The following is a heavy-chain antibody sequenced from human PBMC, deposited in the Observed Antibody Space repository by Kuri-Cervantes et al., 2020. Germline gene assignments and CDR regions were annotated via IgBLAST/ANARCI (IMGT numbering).Heavy chain of an antibody. CDR1: GYTFTGYY. CDR2: ISPNSGGT. Sequence: ASVKVSCKASGYTFTGYYIHWVRQAPGQGLEWMGWISPNSGGTHYAQSLQGRVSMSTDTSINTAYMELRSLRSDDTAVYYCARVGDGYNYVHYYYYGMDVWGQGTTVTVSS. D-gene: IGHD5-24*01. J-gene: IGHJ6*02. CDR3: ARVGDGYNYVHYYYYGMDV. V-gene: IGHV1-2*02.